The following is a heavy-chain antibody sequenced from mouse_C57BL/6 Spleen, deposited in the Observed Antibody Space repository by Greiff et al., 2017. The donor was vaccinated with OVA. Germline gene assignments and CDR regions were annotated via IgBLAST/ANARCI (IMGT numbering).Heavy chain of an antibody. CDR2: IDPNSGGT. CDR1: GYTFTSYW. CDR3: ARGSYGYDLDWFAY. D-gene: IGHD2-2*01. J-gene: IGHJ3*01. V-gene: IGHV1-72*01. Sequence: QVQLKQPGAELVKPGASVKLSCKASGYTFTSYWMHWVKQRPGRGLEWIGRIDPNSGGTKYNEKFKSKATLTVDKPSSTAYMQLSSLTSEDSAVYYCARGSYGYDLDWFAYWGQGTLVTVSA.